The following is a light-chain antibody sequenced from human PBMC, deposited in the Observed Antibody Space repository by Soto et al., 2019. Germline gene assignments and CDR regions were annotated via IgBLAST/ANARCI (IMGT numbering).Light chain of an antibody. CDR2: KVS. Sequence: DVVLTQSPLSLPVTLGQPASISCKSSQSLLHRDGNTXLNWFQQRPGQSPRRLIYKVSNRDSGVPDRFSGSGSGTDFTLQISRVEAEDVGVYYCMQSIHWPWTFGQGTKMDIK. J-gene: IGKJ1*01. CDR3: MQSIHWPWT. CDR1: QSLLHRDGNTX. V-gene: IGKV2-30*02.